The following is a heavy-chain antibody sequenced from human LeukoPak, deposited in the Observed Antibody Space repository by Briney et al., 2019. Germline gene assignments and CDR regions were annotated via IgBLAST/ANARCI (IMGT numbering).Heavy chain of an antibody. Sequence: SETLSLTCTVSGGSISSGSYYWSWIRQPAGKGLEWIVRIYTSGSTNYNPSLKSRVTISVDTSKNQFSLKLSSVTAADTAVYYCARVTTGGYYNCWGQGTLVTVSS. J-gene: IGHJ4*02. V-gene: IGHV4-61*02. CDR1: GGSISSGSYY. CDR2: IYTSGST. CDR3: ARVTTGGYYNC. D-gene: IGHD3-22*01.